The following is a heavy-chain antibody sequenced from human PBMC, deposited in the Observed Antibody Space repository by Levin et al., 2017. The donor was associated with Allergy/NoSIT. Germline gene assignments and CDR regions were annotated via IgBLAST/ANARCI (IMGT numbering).Heavy chain of an antibody. V-gene: IGHV4-39*07. D-gene: IGHD5-18*01. CDR1: GGSISSSSYY. J-gene: IGHJ5*02. CDR3: ARDLSDTAMVGISNWFDP. Sequence: SQTLSLTCTVSGGSISSSSYYWGWIRQPPGKGLEWIGSIYYSGSTYYNPSLKSRVTISVDTSKNQFSLKLSSVTAADTAVYYCARDLSDTAMVGISNWFDPWGQGTLVTVSS. CDR2: IYYSGST.